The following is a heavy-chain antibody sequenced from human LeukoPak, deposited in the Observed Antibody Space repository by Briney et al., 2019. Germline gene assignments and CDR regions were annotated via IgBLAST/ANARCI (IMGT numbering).Heavy chain of an antibody. CDR2: TYYKSKWYN. D-gene: IGHD1-26*01. Sequence: SETLSLTCAISGDSVSRNSAAWNWIRRSPSRGLEWLGRTYYKSKWYNDYAVSVKGRITINPDTSKNQFSLQLKSVTPEDTAVYYCARAPIVGATHIDYWGQGTLVTVSS. V-gene: IGHV6-1*01. CDR3: ARAPIVGATHIDY. J-gene: IGHJ4*02. CDR1: GDSVSRNSAA.